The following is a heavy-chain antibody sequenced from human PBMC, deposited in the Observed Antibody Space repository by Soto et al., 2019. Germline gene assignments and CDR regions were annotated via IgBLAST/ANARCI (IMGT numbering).Heavy chain of an antibody. J-gene: IGHJ4*02. V-gene: IGHV3-23*01. CDR1: GFTFSSYA. CDR2: ISGSGGST. Sequence: EVQLLESGGGLVQPGGSLRLSCAASGFTFSSYAMRWVRQAPVKGLEWVSAISGSGGSTYYADSVKGRFTISRDNSKNTLYLPMNSLRAEATAVYYCARRGSGSDYDYWGQGTLVTVSS. CDR3: ARRGSGSDYDY. D-gene: IGHD1-26*01.